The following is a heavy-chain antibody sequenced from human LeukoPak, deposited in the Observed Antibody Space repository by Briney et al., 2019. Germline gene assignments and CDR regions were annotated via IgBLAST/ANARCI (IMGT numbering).Heavy chain of an antibody. Sequence: GESLKISCKGSGYSFTTYWIGWVRQMPGKGLEWMGIIYPGDYETRYSPSFQGRVTISADKSISAAYLQWSSLQASDTAMYYCARLTTVTTTTPYYMDVWGKGTTVTVSS. V-gene: IGHV5-51*01. J-gene: IGHJ6*03. CDR1: GYSFTTYW. CDR3: ARLTTVTTTTPYYMDV. CDR2: IYPGDYET. D-gene: IGHD4-11*01.